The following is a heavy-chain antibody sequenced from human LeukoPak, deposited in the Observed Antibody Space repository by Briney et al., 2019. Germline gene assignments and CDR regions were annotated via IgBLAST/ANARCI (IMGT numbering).Heavy chain of an antibody. D-gene: IGHD4-17*01. CDR1: GFTFSSYE. Sequence: GGSLRLSCAASGFTFSSYEMNWVRQAPGKGLEWVSYISSSGSTIYYADSVKGRFTISRDNAKNSLYLQMNSLRAEDTAVYYCARDEGYDYGDYEALMDVWGQGTTVTVYS. CDR3: ARDEGYDYGDYEALMDV. J-gene: IGHJ6*02. V-gene: IGHV3-48*03. CDR2: ISSSGSTI.